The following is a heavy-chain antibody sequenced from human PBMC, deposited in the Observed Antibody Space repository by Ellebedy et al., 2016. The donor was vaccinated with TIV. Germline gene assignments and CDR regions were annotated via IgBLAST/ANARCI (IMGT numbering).Heavy chain of an antibody. D-gene: IGHD3-16*01. CDR3: AREDGEFSYALDS. CDR1: AFSISTSGMC. J-gene: IGHJ4*02. Sequence: SGPTLVKPTETLTLTCTFSAFSISTSGMCINWIRQPTGKALEWRARIDWDEDTYYSTYLQSRLTISKDRTRNQVVLTMTSMDADDSGMYFCAREDGEFSYALDSWGQGILVTVST. V-gene: IGHV2-70*11. CDR2: IDWDEDT.